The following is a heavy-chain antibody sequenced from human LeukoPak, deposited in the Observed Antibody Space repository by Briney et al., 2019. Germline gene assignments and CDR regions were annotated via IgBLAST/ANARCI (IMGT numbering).Heavy chain of an antibody. J-gene: IGHJ4*02. V-gene: IGHV4-39*01. Sequence: KASETLSLTCTVSGGSISSSSYYWGWIRQPPGKGLEWVGSIYYSGSTYYNPSLKSLVTISVDTSKNQFSLKLSSVTAADTAVYYCARHSRGEGTPSDYWGQGTLVTVSS. D-gene: IGHD3-10*01. CDR1: GGSISSSSYY. CDR3: ARHSRGEGTPSDY. CDR2: IYYSGST.